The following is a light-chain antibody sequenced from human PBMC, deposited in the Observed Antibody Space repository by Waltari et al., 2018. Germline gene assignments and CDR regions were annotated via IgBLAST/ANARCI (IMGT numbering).Light chain of an antibody. J-gene: IGKJ2*01. Sequence: DIVLTQSPLSLPVTPGEPASISCRSTQSLLHGHGHYSVTWYLQRPGQSPQLLISMGSNRATGVPDRFSGSGSGTDFSLKISRVEAEDVGVYYCMQALQTPYTFGQGTRLEI. CDR2: MGS. CDR1: QSLLHGHGHYS. V-gene: IGKV2-28*01. CDR3: MQALQTPYT.